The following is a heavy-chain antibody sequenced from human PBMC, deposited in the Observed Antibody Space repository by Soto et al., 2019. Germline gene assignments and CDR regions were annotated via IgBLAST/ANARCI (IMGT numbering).Heavy chain of an antibody. Sequence: EAQVVESGGGLVKPGESLRLSCAASGFVFTNYNMNWVRQAPGKGLEWVSSISSDSSDIYDAASVRGRCTITRDNAKKSLFMHMSGLRAEDTAVYYCVGQRERFGDFDPTLSGLDVWGQGITVTVSS. CDR2: ISSDSSDI. CDR3: VGQRERFGDFDPTLSGLDV. J-gene: IGHJ6*01. D-gene: IGHD4-17*01. V-gene: IGHV3-21*02. CDR1: GFVFTNYN.